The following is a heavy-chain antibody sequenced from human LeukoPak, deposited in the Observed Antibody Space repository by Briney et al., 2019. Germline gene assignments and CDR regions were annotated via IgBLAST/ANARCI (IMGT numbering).Heavy chain of an antibody. Sequence: PSETLSLTCTVSGGSISSYYWSWIRQPAGKGLEWIGYIYYSGSTNYNPSLKSRVTISVDTSKNQFSLKLSSVTAADTAVYYCARSGVRIDAFDIWGQGTMVTVSS. J-gene: IGHJ3*02. CDR2: IYYSGST. D-gene: IGHD5-12*01. V-gene: IGHV4-59*01. CDR3: ARSGVRIDAFDI. CDR1: GGSISSYY.